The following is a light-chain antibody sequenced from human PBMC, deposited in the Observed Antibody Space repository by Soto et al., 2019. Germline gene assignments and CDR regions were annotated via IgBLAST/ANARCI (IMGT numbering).Light chain of an antibody. V-gene: IGLV2-14*01. CDR1: MRDVGAYNL. CDR3: SSYTSKSSLI. Sequence: QSVLTQPASVSGSPGQSITISCAGTMRDVGAYNLVSWYQQHPGRAPQLIIYEVHNRPSGISFRFSGSKSGNTASLTISGLQAEDEADYYCSSYTSKSSLIFGGGTKLTVL. J-gene: IGLJ2*01. CDR2: EVH.